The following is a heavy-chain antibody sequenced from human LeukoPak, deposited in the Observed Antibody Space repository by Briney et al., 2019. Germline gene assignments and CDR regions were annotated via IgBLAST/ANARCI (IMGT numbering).Heavy chain of an antibody. CDR1: GFTFSHYA. CDR3: ARDAQRGFDYSNSLQY. Sequence: GSLRLSCATSGFTFSHYAMHWVRQAPGKGLEWVAVIWSDATNRYYADSVKGRFTISRDFYGNTAYLQMSSLRPDDTGVYYCARDAQRGFDYSNSLQYWGRGTPVTVST. J-gene: IGHJ4*02. CDR2: IWSDATNR. V-gene: IGHV3-33*01. D-gene: IGHD4-11*01.